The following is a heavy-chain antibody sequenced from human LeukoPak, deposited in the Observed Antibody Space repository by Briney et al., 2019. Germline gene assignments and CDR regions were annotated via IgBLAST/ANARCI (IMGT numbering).Heavy chain of an antibody. CDR1: GFTFASYA. V-gene: IGHV3-23*01. D-gene: IGHD1-20*01. CDR3: AREAYNWNDAGCSFDY. J-gene: IGHJ4*02. Sequence: PGGSLRLSCAASGFTFASYAMSWVRQAPGKGLEWVSAISGSGGSTYYADSVKGRFTISRDNSKNTLYLQMNSLRAEDTAVYYCAREAYNWNDAGCSFDYWGQGTLVTVSS. CDR2: ISGSGGST.